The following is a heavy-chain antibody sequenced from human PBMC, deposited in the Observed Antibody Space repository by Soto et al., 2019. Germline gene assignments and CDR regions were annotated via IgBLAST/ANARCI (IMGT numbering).Heavy chain of an antibody. CDR1: GGSISSYY. CDR2: IYYSGST. J-gene: IGHJ5*02. V-gene: IGHV4-59*01. Sequence: SETLSLTCTVSGGSISSYYWSWIRQPPGKGLEYIGYIYYSGSTNYNPSLKSRVTISVDTSKKQFSLKLSSVTAADTAVYYCARPSYSGSCTNWFDPWGQGTLVTVSS. D-gene: IGHD1-26*01. CDR3: ARPSYSGSCTNWFDP.